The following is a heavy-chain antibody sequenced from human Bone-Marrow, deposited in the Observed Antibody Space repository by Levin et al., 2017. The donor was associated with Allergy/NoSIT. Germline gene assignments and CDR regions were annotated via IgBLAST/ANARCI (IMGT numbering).Heavy chain of an antibody. V-gene: IGHV3-53*01. CDR3: AIYGSGNDYSAFDI. CDR1: GFTVSSTH. CDR2: IYSGGRG. Sequence: LSLTCAASGFTVSSTHMSWVRQAPGKGLEWVSLIYSGGRGYYADSVRGRFTISRDNSTNTLYLQLNSLRAEDTAVYYCAIYGSGNDYSAFDIWGQGTMVTVSS. J-gene: IGHJ3*02. D-gene: IGHD3-10*01.